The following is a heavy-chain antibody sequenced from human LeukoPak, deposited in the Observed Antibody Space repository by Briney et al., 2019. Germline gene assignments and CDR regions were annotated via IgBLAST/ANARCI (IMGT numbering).Heavy chain of an antibody. CDR3: ARGGYSYAPWDYYYYMDV. Sequence: GGSLRLSCAASGFTFSSYSMNWVRQAPGKGLEWVSSISSSSSYIYYADSVKGRFTISRDNAKNSLYLQMNSLRAEDTAVYYCARGGYSYAPWDYYYYMDVWGKGTTVTVSS. V-gene: IGHV3-21*01. J-gene: IGHJ6*03. CDR1: GFTFSSYS. CDR2: ISSSSSYI. D-gene: IGHD5-18*01.